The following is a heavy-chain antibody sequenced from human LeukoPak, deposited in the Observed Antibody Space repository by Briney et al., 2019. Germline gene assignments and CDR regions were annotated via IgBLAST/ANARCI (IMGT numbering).Heavy chain of an antibody. J-gene: IGHJ1*01. V-gene: IGHV4-38-2*02. CDR1: GSSISSDYY. Sequence: SETLSLTCTVSGSSISSDYYWGWIRQPPGKGLEWIGSIYDSGSAYYNPSLKSRVVISADPSKNQFSLKLTSVTAADTAVYYCATYGVVLATYGPPSPFAHCGQGTLVTVPS. D-gene: IGHD3-16*01. CDR3: ATYGVVLATYGPPSPFAH. CDR2: IYDSGSA.